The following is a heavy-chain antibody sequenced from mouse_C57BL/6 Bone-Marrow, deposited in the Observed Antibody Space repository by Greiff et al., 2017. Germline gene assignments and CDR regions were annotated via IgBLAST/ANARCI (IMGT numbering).Heavy chain of an antibody. CDR3: ARGTGAMDY. J-gene: IGHJ4*01. Sequence: VQLQQSGPGLVKPSQSLSLTCSVTGYSITSGYYWNWIRQFPGNKLEWMGYISYDGSTHYNPSLTHRISITRDTSKNQFFLKLNSVTTEDTAIYYCARGTGAMDYWGQGTSVTGSS. V-gene: IGHV3-6*01. CDR2: ISYDGST. CDR1: GYSITSGYY.